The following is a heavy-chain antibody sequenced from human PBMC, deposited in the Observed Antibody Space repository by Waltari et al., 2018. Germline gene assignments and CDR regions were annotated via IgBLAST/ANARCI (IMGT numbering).Heavy chain of an antibody. D-gene: IGHD3-3*01. J-gene: IGHJ3*02. CDR3: ARAVFFFAFDI. CDR2: ISSSSTI. Sequence: EVQLVESGGGLVQPGGSLRLSCAASGFTFSSYSMNWVRQAPGKGLEWVSYISSSSTIYYADSVKGRFTISRDNAKNSLYLQMNSLRAEDTAVYYCARAVFFFAFDIWGQGTMVTVSS. CDR1: GFTFSSYS. V-gene: IGHV3-48*01.